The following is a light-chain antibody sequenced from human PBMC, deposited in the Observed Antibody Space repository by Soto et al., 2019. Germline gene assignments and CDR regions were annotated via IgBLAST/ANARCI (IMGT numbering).Light chain of an antibody. Sequence: ELVLTQSPGTLSLSPGERATLSCRASQSVSSSYLAWYQQKPGQAPRLLIYGASSRATGIPDRFSGSGSGTDFALTISRMEPEDLAVYYCQAYGSSPPYTFGHGTKLEIK. V-gene: IGKV3-20*01. CDR2: GAS. CDR1: QSVSSSY. CDR3: QAYGSSPPYT. J-gene: IGKJ2*01.